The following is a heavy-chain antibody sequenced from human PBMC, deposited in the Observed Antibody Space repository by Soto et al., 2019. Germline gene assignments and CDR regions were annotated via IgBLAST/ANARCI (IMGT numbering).Heavy chain of an antibody. CDR3: AKGTPAADSGMDV. CDR1: VFTFSSYA. Sequence: GGSLRLSCSASVFTFSSYAMSWVRQAPGKGLEWVSAISGSGGSTYYADSVKGRFTISRDNSKNTLYLQMNSLRAEDTAVYYCAKGTPAADSGMDVLGQWNTGTVS. D-gene: IGHD2-2*01. CDR2: ISGSGGST. J-gene: IGHJ6*02. V-gene: IGHV3-23*01.